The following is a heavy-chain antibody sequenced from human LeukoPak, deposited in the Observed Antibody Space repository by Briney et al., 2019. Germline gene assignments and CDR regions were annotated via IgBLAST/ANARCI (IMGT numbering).Heavy chain of an antibody. Sequence: PSETLSLTCTVSGGSISGTTYYWAWIRQPPGKGLECIGSIHYSGSAYSNPSLKSRVSTSVDTSNNQFSLKLSSVTAADTAVYYCARVVHRSYGSSGYYFVSREVDYFDYWGQGTLVTVSS. CDR2: IHYSGSA. CDR3: ARVVHRSYGSSGYYFVSREVDYFDY. J-gene: IGHJ4*02. CDR1: GGSISGTTYY. V-gene: IGHV4-39*07. D-gene: IGHD3-22*01.